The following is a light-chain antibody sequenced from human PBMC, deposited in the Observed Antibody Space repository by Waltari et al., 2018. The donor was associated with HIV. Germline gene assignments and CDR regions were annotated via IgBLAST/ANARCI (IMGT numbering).Light chain of an antibody. V-gene: IGKV1-5*03. Sequence: DIQLTPSPSTLSASVGDRVMITCRASQTVNSWLAWSQQKSGTAPKVLIYKASNLKSGVSARFSGSGFGAEFTLTISSLQPDDLATYYCQQYNTYPWTFGQGTRVEIK. CDR2: KAS. J-gene: IGKJ1*01. CDR1: QTVNSW. CDR3: QQYNTYPWT.